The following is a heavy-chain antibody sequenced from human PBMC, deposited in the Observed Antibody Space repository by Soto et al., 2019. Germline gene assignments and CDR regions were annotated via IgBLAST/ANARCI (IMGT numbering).Heavy chain of an antibody. CDR3: ARKPGPNYYYAMDI. V-gene: IGHV3-23*01. CDR2: VSGGGGST. J-gene: IGHJ6*02. CDR1: GFTFTTYT. Sequence: LRLSCAASGFTFTTYTMSWVRQAPGKGLEWVSTVSGGGGSTYYADSVKGRFTISRDNSKNTLYLQMNSLRAEDTALYYCARKPGPNYYYAMDIWGQGTTVTVSS.